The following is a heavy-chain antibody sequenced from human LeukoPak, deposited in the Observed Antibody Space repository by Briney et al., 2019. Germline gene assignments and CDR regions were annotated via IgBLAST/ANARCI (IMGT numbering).Heavy chain of an antibody. J-gene: IGHJ6*03. CDR1: VYTFTRYD. CDR2: MNPNRGNT. V-gene: IGHV1-8*03. CDR3: ARESGARLVVNCSSTSCPIPPKTKYYYYYMDV. Sequence: ASVKVCCKASVYTFTRYDINWMRQATGQGLEWMAWMNPNRGNTGYAQKFQRRVTITRNTSISTAYIELSSLRSEDTAVYYCARESGARLVVNCSSTSCPIPPKTKYYYYYMDVWGKGTTVTVSS. D-gene: IGHD2-2*01.